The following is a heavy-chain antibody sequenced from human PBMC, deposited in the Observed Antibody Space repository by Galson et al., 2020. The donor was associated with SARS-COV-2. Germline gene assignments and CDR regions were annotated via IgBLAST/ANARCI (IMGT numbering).Heavy chain of an antibody. CDR3: ARATPPDYDILTGYFSNYYYYMDV. D-gene: IGHD3-9*01. J-gene: IGHJ6*03. CDR1: GYSFTSYW. CDR2: IDPSDSYT. V-gene: IGHV5-10-1*01. Sequence: HGESLKISCKGSGYSFTSYWISWVRQMPGKGLEWMGRIDPSDSYTNYSPSFQGHVTISADKSISTAYLQWISLKASDTAMYYCARATPPDYDILTGYFSNYYYYMDVWGKGTTVTVSS.